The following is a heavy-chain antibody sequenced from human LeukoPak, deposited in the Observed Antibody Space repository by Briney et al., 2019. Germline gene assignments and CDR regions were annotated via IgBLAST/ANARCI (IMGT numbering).Heavy chain of an antibody. CDR3: ATLIDSGWSLFTPKPPFDY. CDR1: GYTLTELS. D-gene: IGHD6-19*01. Sequence: ASVKVSCKVSGYTLTELSMHWVRQAPGKGLEWMGGFDPEGGETIYAQKFQGRVTMTEDTSTDTAYMELSSLRSEDTAVYYCATLIDSGWSLFTPKPPFDYWGQGTLVTVSS. CDR2: FDPEGGET. V-gene: IGHV1-24*01. J-gene: IGHJ4*02.